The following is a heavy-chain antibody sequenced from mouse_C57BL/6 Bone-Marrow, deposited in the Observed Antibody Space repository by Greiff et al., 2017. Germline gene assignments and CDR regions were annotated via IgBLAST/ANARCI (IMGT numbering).Heavy chain of an antibody. CDR2: IYPRSGNT. Sequence: QVQLKESGAELARPGASVKLSCKASGYTFTSYGISWVKQRTGQGLEWIGEIYPRSGNTYYNEKFKGKATLTADKSSSTAYMELRSLTSEDSAVYFCGLLRNFDYWGQGTTLTVSS. CDR1: GYTFTSYG. CDR3: GLLRNFDY. V-gene: IGHV1-81*01. D-gene: IGHD2-3*01. J-gene: IGHJ2*01.